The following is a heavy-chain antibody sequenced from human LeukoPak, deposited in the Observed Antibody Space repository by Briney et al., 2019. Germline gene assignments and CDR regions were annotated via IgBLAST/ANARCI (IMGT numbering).Heavy chain of an antibody. J-gene: IGHJ6*03. CDR2: MNPNSGNT. D-gene: IGHD3-3*01. Sequence: ASVKVSCKASGYTFTSYDINWVRQATGQGLEWMGWMNPNSGNTGYAQKFQGRVTMTRNTSISTAYMELSSLRSEDTAVYYCARGTRVRDSTYYDFWSGYFKSKSHYYYYYMDVWGKGTTVTVSS. V-gene: IGHV1-8*01. CDR3: ARGTRVRDSTYYDFWSGYFKSKSHYYYYYMDV. CDR1: GYTFTSYD.